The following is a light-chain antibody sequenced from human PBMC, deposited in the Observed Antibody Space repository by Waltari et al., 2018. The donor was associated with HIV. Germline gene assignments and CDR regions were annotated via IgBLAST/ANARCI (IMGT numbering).Light chain of an antibody. CDR1: SSDVGGYTY. CDR3: CSYADTYFVV. V-gene: IGLV2-11*01. J-gene: IGLJ2*01. Sequence: QSALTQPRSVSGSPGQSVTISCTGTSSDVGGYTYASWYQHHPNKGPKLLIYDVNKRPSGVPDRFSGSKSGNTASLTISGLQAEDEADYYCCSYADTYFVVFGGRTKLTVL. CDR2: DVN.